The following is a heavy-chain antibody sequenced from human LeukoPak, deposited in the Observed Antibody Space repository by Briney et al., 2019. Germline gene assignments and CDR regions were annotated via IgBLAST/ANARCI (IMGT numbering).Heavy chain of an antibody. D-gene: IGHD6-19*01. CDR1: GGSISSYY. V-gene: IGHV4-4*07. CDR3: ARERYSSGLGRQYYFDY. J-gene: IGHJ4*02. CDR2: IYTSGST. Sequence: PSETLSLTCTVSGGSISSYYWSWIRQPAGKGLEWIGRIYTSGSTNYNPSLKSRVTMSVDTSKNQFSLKLSSVTAADTAVYYCARERYSSGLGRQYYFDYWGQGTLVTVSS.